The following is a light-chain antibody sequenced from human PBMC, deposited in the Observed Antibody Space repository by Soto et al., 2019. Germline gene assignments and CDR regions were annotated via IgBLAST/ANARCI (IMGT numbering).Light chain of an antibody. CDR1: SSNIGNNY. J-gene: IGLJ2*01. V-gene: IGLV1-51*02. Sequence: QSVLTQPPSVSAAPGQKVTISCSGSSSNIGNNYVSWYQQLPGTAPKLLIYENNKRPSGTPDRFSGSKSGTSATLGITGLQTGDEADYYCGTWDSSLSAVFGGGTKLTVL. CDR2: ENN. CDR3: GTWDSSLSAV.